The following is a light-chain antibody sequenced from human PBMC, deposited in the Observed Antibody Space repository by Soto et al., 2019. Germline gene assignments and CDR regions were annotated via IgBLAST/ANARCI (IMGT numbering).Light chain of an antibody. J-gene: IGKJ5*01. V-gene: IGKV1-16*02. CDR1: RNIHYY. Sequence: DIQMTQSPSSLSASVGDSVTITCRASRNIHYYLAWFQQRPGKAPKSLIYAASTLRSGVPSKFSGSGSGTEFSLTISSLQPEDFATYYCQQYESYPITFGQGTRLEIE. CDR2: AAS. CDR3: QQYESYPIT.